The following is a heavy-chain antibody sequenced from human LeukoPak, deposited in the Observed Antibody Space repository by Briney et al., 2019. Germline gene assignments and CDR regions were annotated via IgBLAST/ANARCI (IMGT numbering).Heavy chain of an antibody. CDR1: GFTFSSYE. CDR3: ASIGSGWTIDS. V-gene: IGHV3-48*03. Sequence: QPGGFLRLSCAASGFTFSSYEMNWVRQAPGKGLEWVSYISSSGRVIYYADSVKGRFTVSRDNAKNSLYLQMNSLRAEDTAVYYCASIGSGWTIDSWGQGTLVTVSS. CDR2: ISSSGRVI. J-gene: IGHJ4*02. D-gene: IGHD6-19*01.